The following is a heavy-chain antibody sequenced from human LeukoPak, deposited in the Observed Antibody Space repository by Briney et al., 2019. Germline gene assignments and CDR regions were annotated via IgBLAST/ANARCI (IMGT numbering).Heavy chain of an antibody. D-gene: IGHD3-22*01. CDR1: GGSISTNY. CDR2: IYYSGRT. Sequence: PSETLSLTCTVFGGSISTNYWSWLRQPPGKGLEWIGYIYYSGRTNYNPSLKSRVTISIDTSKNQFSLKLSSVTAADTAVYYCARDPKDFYDTSNYLYFDYWGRGTLVTVSS. V-gene: IGHV4-59*01. CDR3: ARDPKDFYDTSNYLYFDY. J-gene: IGHJ4*02.